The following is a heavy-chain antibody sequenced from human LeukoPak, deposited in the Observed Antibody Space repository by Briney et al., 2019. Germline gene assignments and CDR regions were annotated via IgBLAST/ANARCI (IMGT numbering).Heavy chain of an antibody. D-gene: IGHD3-3*01. Sequence: GGSLRLSCAASGFTFSSYWMHWVRQAPGKGLVWVSHINSDGSSTNYADSVKGRFTISRDNAKNSLYLQMNSLRAEDTAVYYCASPPGDFWSGYFYYWGQGTLVTVSS. CDR2: INSDGSST. J-gene: IGHJ4*02. V-gene: IGHV3-74*01. CDR1: GFTFSSYW. CDR3: ASPPGDFWSGYFYY.